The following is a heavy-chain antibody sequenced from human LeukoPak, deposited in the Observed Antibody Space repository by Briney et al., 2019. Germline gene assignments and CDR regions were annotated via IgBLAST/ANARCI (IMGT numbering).Heavy chain of an antibody. CDR2: IWYDGSNK. D-gene: IGHD6-6*01. Sequence: PGGSLRLSCAASGFTFSSYGMHWVRQAPGKGLEWVAVIWYDGSNKYYADSVKGRFTISRDNSKNTLYLQMNSLRAEDTAVYYCARGAGSIAARPIDYWGQGTLVTVSS. CDR1: GFTFSSYG. CDR3: ARGAGSIAARPIDY. J-gene: IGHJ4*02. V-gene: IGHV3-33*01.